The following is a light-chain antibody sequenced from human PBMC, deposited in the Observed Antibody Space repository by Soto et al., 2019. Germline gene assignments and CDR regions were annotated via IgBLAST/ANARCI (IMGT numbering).Light chain of an antibody. CDR3: QQYYTSPTWT. CDR1: RNVLYTSNNKTY. V-gene: IGKV4-1*01. Sequence: DIVMTQSPDSLAVSLGGRAAVNCKSSRNVLYTSNNKTYLAWYQQKPGQPPKLLIYWASTRESGVPDRFSGTGSGTDFTLTISSLQAEDVAVYYCQQYYTSPTWTFGQGTKVDIK. J-gene: IGKJ1*01. CDR2: WAS.